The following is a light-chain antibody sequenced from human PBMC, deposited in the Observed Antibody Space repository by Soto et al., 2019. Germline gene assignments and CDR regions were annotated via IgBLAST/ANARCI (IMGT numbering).Light chain of an antibody. V-gene: IGKV1-12*01. CDR1: QDIGTW. CDR3: QQAESLPFT. CDR2: VAS. Sequence: DIQLTQSPSSVSASVGDRVTITCRARQDIGTWLTWYQQKPGKAPKLLIYVASNLQSGVPSRFRDAGSGTDFNLTITSLQPEDFATYQCQQAESLPFTFGPGNQVDF. J-gene: IGKJ3*01.